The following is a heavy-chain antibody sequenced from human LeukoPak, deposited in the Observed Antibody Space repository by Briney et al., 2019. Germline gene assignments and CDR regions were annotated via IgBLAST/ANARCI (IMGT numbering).Heavy chain of an antibody. CDR1: GFTFSSYA. D-gene: IGHD3-16*01. V-gene: IGHV3-23*02. Sequence: GGSLRLSCAASGFTFSSYAMSWVREARARGLEWVSSLRGKGYTFYGDSVKGRFPLSRDNSRNTVYLQLNTRLVEATAVNYCAEESWVSTAEAVLWGQGTVVTVSS. J-gene: IGHJ4*02. CDR3: AEESWVSTAEAVL. CDR2: LRGKGYT.